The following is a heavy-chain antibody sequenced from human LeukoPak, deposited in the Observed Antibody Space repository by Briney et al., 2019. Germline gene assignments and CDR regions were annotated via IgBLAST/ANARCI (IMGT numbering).Heavy chain of an antibody. Sequence: PGGSLRLSCAASGFTFSSYTMNWVRQAPGKGLEWVSSISSSSSYIYYADSMRGRFTISRDNAEMSLFLQMNSLRVDDTAVYYCARSNGLRYFDRWGQGTLVTVSS. J-gene: IGHJ4*02. V-gene: IGHV3-21*01. CDR2: ISSSSSYI. CDR1: GFTFSSYT. CDR3: ARSNGLRYFDR. D-gene: IGHD4-11*01.